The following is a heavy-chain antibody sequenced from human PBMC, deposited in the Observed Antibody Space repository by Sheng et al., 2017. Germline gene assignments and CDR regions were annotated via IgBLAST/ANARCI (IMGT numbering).Heavy chain of an antibody. D-gene: IGHD2-21*02. J-gene: IGHJ6*02. CDR1: GFTFSSYG. CDR3: ARGTYCGGDCLILYYYGMDV. CDR2: IWYDGSNK. Sequence: QVQLAESGGGVVQPGRSLRLSCVASGFTFSSYGMHWVRQAPGKGLEWVAVIWYDGSNKDYTDSVKGRFTISRDNSKNTLYLQMNSLRAEDTAVYYCARGTYCGGDCLILYYYGMDVWGQGTTVTVSS. V-gene: IGHV3-33*01.